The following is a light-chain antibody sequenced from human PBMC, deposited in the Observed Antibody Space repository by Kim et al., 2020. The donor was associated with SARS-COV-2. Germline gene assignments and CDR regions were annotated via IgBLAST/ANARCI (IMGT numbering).Light chain of an antibody. V-gene: IGKV3-11*01. Sequence: EIVLTQSPATLSLSPGERATLSCRASQSISSYLLWYQQRPGQAPRLLINDASNRATGIPARFSGSGSGTDFTLTISSPEPEDFAVYYCQHRASWPYTFGQGTKLEF. CDR1: QSISSY. J-gene: IGKJ2*01. CDR3: QHRASWPYT. CDR2: DAS.